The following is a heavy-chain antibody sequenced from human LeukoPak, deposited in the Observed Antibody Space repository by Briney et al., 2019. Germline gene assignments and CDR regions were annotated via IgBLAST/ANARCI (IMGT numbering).Heavy chain of an antibody. Sequence: ASVKVSCKASGYTFTSYYIHWVRQAPGQGLEWMGWIHPRSGETNYAYKFRGRVTMTRDTSISTTYMDLGSLGSDDTAVYYCARDGEYGTGSYYRGCFDYWGQGTLVTVSS. CDR1: GYTFTSYY. D-gene: IGHD3-10*01. J-gene: IGHJ4*02. CDR2: IHPRSGET. V-gene: IGHV1-2*02. CDR3: ARDGEYGTGSYYRGCFDY.